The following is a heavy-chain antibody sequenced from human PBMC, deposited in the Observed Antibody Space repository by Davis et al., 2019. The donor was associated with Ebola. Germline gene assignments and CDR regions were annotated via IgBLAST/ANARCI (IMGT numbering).Heavy chain of an antibody. Sequence: PGGSLRLSCVVSGLIVSSNSMSWVRQAPGKGLEWVSLIYSGGNTYYADSVKGRFTISRANSKNTLFLQMNSLRAEDTAVYYCARDDTALDYWGQGTLVTVSP. V-gene: IGHV3-53*01. CDR1: GLIVSSNS. CDR3: ARDDTALDY. D-gene: IGHD5-18*01. CDR2: IYSGGNT. J-gene: IGHJ4*02.